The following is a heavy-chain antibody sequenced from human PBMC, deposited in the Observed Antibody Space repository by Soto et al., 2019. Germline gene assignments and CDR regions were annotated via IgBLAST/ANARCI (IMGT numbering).Heavy chain of an antibody. V-gene: IGHV3-23*01. CDR2: ITGGGATT. Sequence: HPGGSLRLSCAASGFMFKNYAMNWVRQAPGKGLEWVSTITGGGATTYYADSVKGRFTISRDNSKNTLYLQMNSLAAEDTALYYCAKALEATLNWFDPWGQGTLVTVSS. CDR1: GFMFKNYA. J-gene: IGHJ5*02. D-gene: IGHD5-12*01. CDR3: AKALEATLNWFDP.